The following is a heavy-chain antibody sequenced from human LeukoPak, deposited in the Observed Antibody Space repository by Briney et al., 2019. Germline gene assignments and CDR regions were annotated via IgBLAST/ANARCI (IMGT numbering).Heavy chain of an antibody. D-gene: IGHD3-3*02. CDR1: GGSISSGGYY. J-gene: IGHJ4*02. Sequence: SQTLSLTCTVSGGSISSGGYYWSWIRQHPGKGLEWIVYIYYSGSTYYNPSLKSRVTISVDTSKNQFSLKLSSVTAADTAVYYCARSSSPISRDFDYWGQGTLVTVSS. CDR3: ARSSSPISRDFDY. CDR2: IYYSGST. V-gene: IGHV4-31*03.